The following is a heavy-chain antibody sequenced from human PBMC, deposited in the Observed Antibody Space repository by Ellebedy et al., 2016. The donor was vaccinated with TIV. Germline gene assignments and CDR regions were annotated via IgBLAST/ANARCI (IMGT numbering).Heavy chain of an antibody. J-gene: IGHJ4*02. CDR1: SGSISSGSYY. V-gene: IGHV4-39*01. Sequence: MPSETLSLTCTVSSGSISSGSYYWGWIRQPPGKGLEWIGSIYYTGRTYYNPSLKSRVTISVDTSKNQFSLKLTSVTAADTAVYYCARSLDTAMANYDYWGQGTLVTVSS. CDR3: ARSLDTAMANYDY. CDR2: IYYTGRT. D-gene: IGHD5-18*01.